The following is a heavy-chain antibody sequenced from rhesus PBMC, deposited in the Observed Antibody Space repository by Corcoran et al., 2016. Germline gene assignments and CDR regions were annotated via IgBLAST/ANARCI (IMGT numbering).Heavy chain of an antibody. V-gene: IGHV4-165*02. CDR2: IGGTSGIS. D-gene: IGHD2-39*02. CDR1: GGPISGYF. Sequence: QVQLQESGPGLVKPSETLSLTCAVSGGPISGYFGNWIRQAPGKGLEWIGYIGGTSGISYSHPSLRSRVTISTDTSKRQFSLKLTSVTAADTAIYYCARNMAIGGDFVFSFDSWGQGVLVTVSS. J-gene: IGHJ4*01. CDR3: ARNMAIGGDFVFSFDS.